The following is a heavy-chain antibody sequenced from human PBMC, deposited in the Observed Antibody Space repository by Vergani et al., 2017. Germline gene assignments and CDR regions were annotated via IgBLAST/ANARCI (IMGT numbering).Heavy chain of an antibody. CDR1: GFTFSSYW. J-gene: IGHJ4*02. D-gene: IGHD6-13*01. CDR3: ARAGYSSSWYNFDY. V-gene: IGHV3-74*01. CDR2: INSDGSST. Sequence: EVQLVESGGGFVQPGGSLRLSCAASGFTFSSYWMHWVRQAPGKGLVWVSRINSDGSSTSYADSVKGRFTISRDNAKNTLYLQMNSLRAEDTAVYYCARAGYSSSWYNFDYWGQGTLVTVSS.